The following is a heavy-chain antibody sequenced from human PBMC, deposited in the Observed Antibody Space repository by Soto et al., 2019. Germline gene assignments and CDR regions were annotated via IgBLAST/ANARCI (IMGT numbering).Heavy chain of an antibody. V-gene: IGHV3-9*01. D-gene: IGHD1-26*01. CDR2: ISWNSGSI. CDR3: AKDKGVGLGQGRDAFDI. J-gene: IGHJ3*02. CDR1: GFTFDDYA. Sequence: EVQLVESGGGLVQPGRSLRLSCAASGFTFDDYAMHWVRQAPGKGLEWVSGISWNSGSIGYADSVKGRFTISRDNAKNSLYLQMNSLRAEDTALYYCAKDKGVGLGQGRDAFDIWGQGTMVTVSS.